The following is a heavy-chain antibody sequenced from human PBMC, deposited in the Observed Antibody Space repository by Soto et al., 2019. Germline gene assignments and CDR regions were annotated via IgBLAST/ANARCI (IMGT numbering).Heavy chain of an antibody. V-gene: IGHV1-24*01. CDR1: GYTLTELS. Sequence: ASVKVSCKVSGYTLTELSMHWVRQAPGKGLEWMGGFDPEDGETIYAQKFQGRVTMTEDTSTDTAYMELSSLRSEDTAVYYCATQYTIFGVATEYSMDVWGKGTTVTVSS. D-gene: IGHD3-3*01. CDR2: FDPEDGET. CDR3: ATQYTIFGVATEYSMDV. J-gene: IGHJ6*03.